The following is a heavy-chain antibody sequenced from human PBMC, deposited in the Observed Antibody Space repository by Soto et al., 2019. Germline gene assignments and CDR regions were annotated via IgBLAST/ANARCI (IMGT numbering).Heavy chain of an antibody. V-gene: IGHV3-30*18. CDR2: ISYDGSNK. D-gene: IGHD6-25*01. Sequence: GGSLRLSCAASGFTFSNFGMHWIRQAPGKGLEWVALISYDGSNKYYADSVKGRFTISRDSTKNTLSLQINSLRAEDSAVYYCAKDLHSSGWAAYNFDYWGQGTLLTVSS. CDR1: GFTFSNFG. CDR3: AKDLHSSGWAAYNFDY. J-gene: IGHJ4*02.